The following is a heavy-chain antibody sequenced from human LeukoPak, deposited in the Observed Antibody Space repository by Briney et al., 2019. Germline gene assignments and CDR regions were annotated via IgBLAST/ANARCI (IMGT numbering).Heavy chain of an antibody. J-gene: IGHJ3*02. CDR2: TDYSGTT. V-gene: IGHV4-39*01. Sequence: SETLSLTCTVSGGPISSSYFWGWVRQPPGKGLEWIGTTDYSGTTYYNPSLKSRVTISVGSSKNQFSLKLSSVTAPDTAMYYCARHSGGSYVFAFDIWGQGTMFTVSS. CDR1: GGPISSSYF. D-gene: IGHD2-15*01. CDR3: ARHSGGSYVFAFDI.